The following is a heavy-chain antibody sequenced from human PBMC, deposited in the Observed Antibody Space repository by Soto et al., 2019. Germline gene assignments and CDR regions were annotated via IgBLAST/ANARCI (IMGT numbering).Heavy chain of an antibody. CDR2: IYYSGTA. V-gene: IGHV4-59*08. J-gene: IGHJ4*02. CDR1: GGSISTYY. D-gene: IGHD2-8*01. CDR3: ARGGHCTDGVCSALDY. Sequence: QVQLQESGPGLVKPSETLSLTYTVSGGSISTYYWSWIRQPPGKGLEWIGYIYYSGTASYNPSLKSRVTISLDTSKKKFSLQLSSVTAADTAVYYCARGGHCTDGVCSALDYWGQGTLVTVSS.